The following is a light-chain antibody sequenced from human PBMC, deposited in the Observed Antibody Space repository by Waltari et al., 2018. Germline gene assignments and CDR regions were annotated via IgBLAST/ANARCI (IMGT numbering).Light chain of an antibody. CDR1: NIEMKR. Sequence: SYVLTQPPSVAVAPGETARGTCGGNNIEMKRVHWYQQKPGHAPVLVISYDSDRPSGIPERFSGSNSGDTATLTISRVEAGDEADYYCQVWDANTDPGVFGTGTEVTVL. J-gene: IGLJ1*01. CDR3: QVWDANTDPGV. V-gene: IGLV3-21*01. CDR2: YDS.